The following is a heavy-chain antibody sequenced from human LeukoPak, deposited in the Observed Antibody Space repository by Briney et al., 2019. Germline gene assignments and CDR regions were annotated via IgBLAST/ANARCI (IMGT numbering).Heavy chain of an antibody. V-gene: IGHV3-15*01. CDR3: TTQMEGLGYCSSTSCYGGLVDY. CDR1: GFTFSNAW. D-gene: IGHD2-2*01. CDR2: IKSKTDGGTT. Sequence: GGSLRLSCAASGFTFSNAWMSWVRQAPGKGLEWVDRIKSKTDGGTTDYAAPVKGRFTISRDDSKNTLYLQMNSLKTEDTAVYYCTTQMEGLGYCSSTSCYGGLVDYWGQGTLVTVSS. J-gene: IGHJ4*02.